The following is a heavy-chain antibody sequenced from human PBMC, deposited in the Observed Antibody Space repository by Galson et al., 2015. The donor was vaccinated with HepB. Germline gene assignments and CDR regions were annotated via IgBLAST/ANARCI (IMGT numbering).Heavy chain of an antibody. D-gene: IGHD2-21*02. V-gene: IGHV3-11*01. Sequence: SLRLSCAASGFTFSDYYMTWIRQAPGKGLEWISYISSSGNTIYYADSVKGRFTISRDNAENSLYLQMNSLRVEDTAVYYCARDSATIPVTATGGWFDPWGQGVLVTVSS. CDR3: ARDSATIPVTATGGWFDP. CDR2: ISSSGNTI. CDR1: GFTFSDYY. J-gene: IGHJ5*02.